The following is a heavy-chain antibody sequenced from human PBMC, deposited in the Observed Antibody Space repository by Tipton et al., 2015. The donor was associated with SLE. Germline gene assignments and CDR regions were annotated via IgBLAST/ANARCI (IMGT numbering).Heavy chain of an antibody. Sequence: SLRLSCAASGFTFSSYAMSWVRQAPGGGLEWVSIIYSGGGTDYADSVKGRFTISRDNSKNMLFLQMNILRPEDTAVYYCAKVSTSWVLVFDNWGQGTLITVSP. CDR2: IIYSGGGT. J-gene: IGHJ4*02. CDR3: AKVSTSWVLVFDN. D-gene: IGHD2-2*01. CDR1: GFTFSSYA. V-gene: IGHV3-23*03.